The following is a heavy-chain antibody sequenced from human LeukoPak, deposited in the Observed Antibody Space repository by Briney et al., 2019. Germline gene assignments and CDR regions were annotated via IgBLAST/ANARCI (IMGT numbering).Heavy chain of an antibody. D-gene: IGHD2-2*01. CDR3: ARLGSTLGAEYFQH. CDR1: GGSISSYY. CDR2: IYYSGST. J-gene: IGHJ1*01. V-gene: IGHV4-59*01. Sequence: KTSETLSLTCTVSGGSISSYYWSWIRQPPGKGLEWIGYIYYSGSTDYNPSLKSRVTISVDTSKNQFSLKVSSVTAADTAVYYCARLGSTLGAEYFQHWGQGTLVTVSS.